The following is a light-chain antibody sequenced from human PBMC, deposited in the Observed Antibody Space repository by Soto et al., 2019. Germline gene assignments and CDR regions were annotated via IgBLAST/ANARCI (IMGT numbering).Light chain of an antibody. Sequence: EIVLTQSPGTLSLSPGERPTLSCSTSQSVSNNYLAWYQQKPGQAPRLLIYGASSRATGIPDRFSGSGSGTDFTLSISRLEPEDFAVYYCQQYSSSPQTFGQGTKVDIK. V-gene: IGKV3-20*01. J-gene: IGKJ1*01. CDR2: GAS. CDR1: QSVSNNY. CDR3: QQYSSSPQT.